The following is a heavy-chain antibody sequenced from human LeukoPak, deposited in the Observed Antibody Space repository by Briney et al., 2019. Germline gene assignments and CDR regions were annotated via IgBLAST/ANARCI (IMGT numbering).Heavy chain of an antibody. CDR3: ARGLWFGEFNLDY. Sequence: SETLSLTCTVSGGSISSYYWSWIRQPPGKGLEWIGSIYHSGSTYYNPSLKSRVTISVDTSKNQFSLKLNSVTAADTAVYYCARGLWFGEFNLDYWGQGTLVIVSS. CDR1: GGSISSYY. V-gene: IGHV4-59*08. D-gene: IGHD3-10*01. J-gene: IGHJ4*02. CDR2: IYHSGST.